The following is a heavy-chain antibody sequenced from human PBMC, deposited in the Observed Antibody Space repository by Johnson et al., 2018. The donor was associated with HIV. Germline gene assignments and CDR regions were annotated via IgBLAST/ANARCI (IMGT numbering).Heavy chain of an antibody. V-gene: IGHV3-33*06. J-gene: IGHJ3*02. CDR1: GFTFSTYG. CDR3: AKEGRISMIVGGAFDI. Sequence: QVQLVESGGGVVQPGRSLRLSCVASGFTFSTYGMHWVRQAPGKGLEWVAVIWYDGSNKYYAESVKGRFTISRDNFKNTLYLQMNSLRAEDTAVYYCAKEGRISMIVGGAFDIWGQGTMVTVSS. CDR2: IWYDGSNK. D-gene: IGHD3-22*01.